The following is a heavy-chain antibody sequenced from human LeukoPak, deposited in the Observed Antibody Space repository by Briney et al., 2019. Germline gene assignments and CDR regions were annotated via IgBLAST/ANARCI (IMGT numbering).Heavy chain of an antibody. Sequence: ASVKVSCKASGGTFSSYAISWVRQAPGQGLEWMGGIIPIFGAANYAQKFQGRVTITADESTSTAYMELSSLRSEDTAVYYCARDYSYGYCDYWGQGTLVTVSS. CDR1: GGTFSSYA. D-gene: IGHD5-18*01. CDR3: ARDYSYGYCDY. V-gene: IGHV1-69*13. CDR2: IIPIFGAA. J-gene: IGHJ4*02.